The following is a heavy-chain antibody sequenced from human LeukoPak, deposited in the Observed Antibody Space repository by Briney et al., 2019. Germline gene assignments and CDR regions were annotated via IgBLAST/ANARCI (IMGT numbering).Heavy chain of an antibody. D-gene: IGHD2-2*01. J-gene: IGHJ4*02. CDR3: ARSYCSSTSCYDPPLDY. V-gene: IGHV1-8*01. Sequence: ASVKVSCKASGYTFTSYDINWVRQATGQGLEWMGWMNPNSGNTGYAQKFQGRVTMTRNTSMSTAYMELSSLRSEDTAVYYCARSYCSSTSCYDPPLDYWGQGTLVTVSS. CDR1: GYTFTSYD. CDR2: MNPNSGNT.